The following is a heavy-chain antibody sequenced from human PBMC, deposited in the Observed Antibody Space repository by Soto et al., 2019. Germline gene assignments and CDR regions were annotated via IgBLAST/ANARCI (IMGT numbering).Heavy chain of an antibody. Sequence: PSETLSLTCTVSGGSISSSSYSWGWIRQPPGKGLEWIGSIYSSGSTYYNPSLKSRVTISVDTSKNQFSLKLSSVTAADTAVYYCARRKRKEVELLYYYGMDVWGQGTTVTVSS. CDR3: ARRKRKEVELLYYYGMDV. D-gene: IGHD1-26*01. CDR2: IYSSGST. V-gene: IGHV4-39*01. CDR1: GGSISSSSYS. J-gene: IGHJ6*02.